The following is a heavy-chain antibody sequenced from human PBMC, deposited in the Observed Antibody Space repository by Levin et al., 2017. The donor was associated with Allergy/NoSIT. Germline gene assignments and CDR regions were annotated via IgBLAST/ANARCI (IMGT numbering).Heavy chain of an antibody. CDR2: INPSGGST. J-gene: IGHJ6*02. V-gene: IGHV1-46*01. D-gene: IGHD2-15*01. CDR1: GYTFTSYY. CDR3: ARETNPPYCSGGSCYILEDNYYYYGMDV. Sequence: ASVKVSCKASGYTFTSYYMHWVRQAPGQGLEWMGIINPSGGSTSYAQKFQGRVTMTRDTSTSTVYMELSSLRSEDTAVYYCARETNPPYCSGGSCYILEDNYYYYGMDVWGQGTTVTVSS.